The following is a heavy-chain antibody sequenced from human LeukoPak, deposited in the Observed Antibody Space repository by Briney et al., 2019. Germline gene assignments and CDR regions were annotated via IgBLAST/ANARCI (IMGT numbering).Heavy chain of an antibody. V-gene: IGHV3-48*03. CDR1: GFTFRSYE. J-gene: IGHJ4*02. CDR2: ISSSGNAI. D-gene: IGHD3-10*01. Sequence: GGSLRLSCAASGFTFRSYEMNWVRQAPGKGLEWVSYISSSGNAIYYAGSVKGRFTISRDNAKNSLYLHMSSLRAEDTAVYYCSRRGAHDYFDYWGQGTPVTVSS. CDR3: SRRGAHDYFDY.